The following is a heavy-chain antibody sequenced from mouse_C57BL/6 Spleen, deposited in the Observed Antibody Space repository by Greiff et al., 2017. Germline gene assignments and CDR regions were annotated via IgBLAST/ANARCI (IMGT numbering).Heavy chain of an antibody. J-gene: IGHJ3*01. V-gene: IGHV1-15*01. CDR1: GYTFTDYE. D-gene: IGHD1-1*01. CDR3: TRRDSGSSQFAY. CDR2: IDPETGGT. Sequence: QVQLQQSGAELVSPGASVTLSCKASGYTFTDYEMHWVKQTPVTSLEWIGAIDPETGGTAYNQKLKGKAILTADKSSSTASMEHRSLTSEDSAVYDCTRRDSGSSQFAYWGQGTLVTVSA.